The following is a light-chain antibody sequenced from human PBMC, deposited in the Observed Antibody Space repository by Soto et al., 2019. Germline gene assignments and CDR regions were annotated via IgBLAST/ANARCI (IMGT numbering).Light chain of an antibody. Sequence: AIQMTQSPSSLSASVGDRVTITCRASQGIRDDLGWYQQKPGKPPRLLIYATSTLQSGVPSRFSGSGSGTDFTLTISSLQPEDFATYYCLQDYDYPLTFGGGTKVEIK. CDR3: LQDYDYPLT. V-gene: IGKV1-6*01. CDR1: QGIRDD. CDR2: ATS. J-gene: IGKJ4*01.